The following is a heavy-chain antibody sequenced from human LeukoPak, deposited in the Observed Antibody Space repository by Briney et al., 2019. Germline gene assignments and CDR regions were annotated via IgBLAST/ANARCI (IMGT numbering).Heavy chain of an antibody. CDR1: VFTFSSYA. D-gene: IGHD3-10*01. CDR2: ISGSGGGT. J-gene: IGHJ4*02. Sequence: GGSLRLSCAASVFTFSSYAMSWVRQAPGKGLEWVSAISGSGGGTYYADSVKGRFTISRDNSKNTLYLQMNSLRAEDTAVYHCAKESFTMVRGVIDYWGQGTLVTVSS. V-gene: IGHV3-23*01. CDR3: AKESFTMVRGVIDY.